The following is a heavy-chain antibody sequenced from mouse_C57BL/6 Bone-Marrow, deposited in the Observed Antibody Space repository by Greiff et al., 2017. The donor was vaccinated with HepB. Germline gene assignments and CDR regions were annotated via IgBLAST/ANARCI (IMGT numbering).Heavy chain of an antibody. Sequence: EVMLVESGEGLVKPGGSLKLSCAASGFTFSSYAMSWVRQTPEKRLEWVAYISSGGDHIYYADTVKGRFTISRDNARNTLYLQMSSLKSEDTAMYYCTREVITTVNAMDYWGQGTSVTVSS. CDR3: TREVITTVNAMDY. CDR1: GFTFSSYA. J-gene: IGHJ4*01. CDR2: ISSGGDHI. V-gene: IGHV5-9-1*02. D-gene: IGHD1-1*01.